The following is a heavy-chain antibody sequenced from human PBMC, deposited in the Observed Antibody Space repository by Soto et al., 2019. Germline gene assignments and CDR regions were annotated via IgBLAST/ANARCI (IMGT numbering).Heavy chain of an antibody. V-gene: IGHV1-18*01. Sequence: QVQLVQSGAEVKKPGASVKVSCKASGYTFTSYGISWVRQAPGQGREWMGWISAYNGNTNYARKLQGRVTMTTDTSTSTAYMELRSLRSDDTAVYYCARGSGYIAAAGINHRGNWFDPWGQGTLVTVSS. J-gene: IGHJ5*02. CDR3: ARGSGYIAAAGINHRGNWFDP. CDR2: ISAYNGNT. CDR1: GYTFTSYG. D-gene: IGHD6-13*01.